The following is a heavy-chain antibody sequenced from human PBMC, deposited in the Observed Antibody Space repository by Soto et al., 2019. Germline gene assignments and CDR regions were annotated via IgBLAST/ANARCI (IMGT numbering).Heavy chain of an antibody. J-gene: IGHJ4*02. D-gene: IGHD3-10*01. V-gene: IGHV4-59*01. CDR1: GGSISTYY. Sequence: SETLSLTCTVSGGSISTYYWTWIRQPPGKGLEWIGYISYSGSTNYNPSLKSRVSMSVDMSKNQFSLKMRSVTAADTAVYYCARLQREYYFDYWGPGTMATVAS. CDR3: ARLQREYYFDY. CDR2: ISYSGST.